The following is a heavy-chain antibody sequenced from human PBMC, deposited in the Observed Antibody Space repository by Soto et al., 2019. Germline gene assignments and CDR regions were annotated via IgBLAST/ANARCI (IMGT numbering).Heavy chain of an antibody. V-gene: IGHV3-23*01. J-gene: IGHJ4*02. CDR3: AKHGDCSSTSCYFDY. CDR1: GFTFSIYA. Sequence: GGSLRLSCAASGFTFSIYAMNWVRQAPGKGLEWVSIISGSGGTTYYADSVKGRFTISRDNSKNTLYLQMNSLRAADTAVYYCAKHGDCSSTSCYFDYWSQGTLVTVSS. D-gene: IGHD2-2*01. CDR2: ISGSGGTT.